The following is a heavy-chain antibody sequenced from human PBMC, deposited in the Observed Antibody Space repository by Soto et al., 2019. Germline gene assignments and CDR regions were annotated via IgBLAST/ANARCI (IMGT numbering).Heavy chain of an antibody. CDR1: GVTDTSNY. V-gene: IGHV3-66*01. CDR2: IYSGGST. D-gene: IGHD5-12*01. CDR3: ARDLVADGYNYIYY. J-gene: IGHJ4*02. Sequence: GSLIPYCAAAGVTDTSNYMSCVHQAPGKGLEWVSVIYSGGSTYYADSVKSRFTISRDNSKNTLYLQMKSLRAEDTAVYYCARDLVADGYNYIYYWGQGTLVTVSS.